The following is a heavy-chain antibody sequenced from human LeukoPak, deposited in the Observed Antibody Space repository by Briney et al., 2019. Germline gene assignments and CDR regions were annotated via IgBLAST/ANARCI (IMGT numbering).Heavy chain of an antibody. V-gene: IGHV3-11*01. CDR2: ISSSGSTI. CDR3: ARAVCSGGSCYPDPPGVDF. D-gene: IGHD2-15*01. Sequence: GGSLRLSCAASGFTFSDYYMSWIRQAPGKGLEWVSYISSSGSTIYYADSVKGRFTISRDNAKNSLYLQMNSLRAEDTAVYYCARAVCSGGSCYPDPPGVDFWGQGTLVTVSS. J-gene: IGHJ4*02. CDR1: GFTFSDYY.